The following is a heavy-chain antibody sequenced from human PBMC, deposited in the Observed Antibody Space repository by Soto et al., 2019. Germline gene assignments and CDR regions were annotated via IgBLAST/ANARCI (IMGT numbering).Heavy chain of an antibody. CDR3: AREEYYDSSGYAPNWFDP. D-gene: IGHD3-22*01. Sequence: GGSLRLSCAASGFTFSSYSMNWVRQAPGKGLEWVSYISSSSSTIYYADSVKGRFTISRDNAKNSLYLQMNSLRDEDTAVYYCAREEYYDSSGYAPNWFDPWGQGTLVTVSS. CDR1: GFTFSSYS. J-gene: IGHJ5*02. CDR2: ISSSSSTI. V-gene: IGHV3-48*02.